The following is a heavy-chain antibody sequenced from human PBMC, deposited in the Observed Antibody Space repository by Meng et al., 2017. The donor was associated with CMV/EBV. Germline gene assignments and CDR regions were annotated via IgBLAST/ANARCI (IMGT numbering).Heavy chain of an antibody. CDR3: TSELGYCSSTSCYVDY. J-gene: IGHJ4*02. Sequence: GGSLRLSCAASGFTFSNAWMSWVRQAPGKGLEWVGRIKSKTDGGTTDYAAPMKGRFTISRDDSKNTLYLQMNSLKTEDTAVYYCTSELGYCSSTSCYVDYWGQGTLVTVSS. CDR2: IKSKTDGGTT. D-gene: IGHD2-2*01. CDR1: GFTFSNAW. V-gene: IGHV3-15*01.